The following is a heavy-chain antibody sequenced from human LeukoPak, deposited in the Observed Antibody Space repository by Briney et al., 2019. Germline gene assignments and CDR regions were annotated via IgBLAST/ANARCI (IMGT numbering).Heavy chain of an antibody. D-gene: IGHD1-26*01. Sequence: PGGSLRLSCVASGFIVSSNYLNWVRQAPGKGLEWVSSVSGSGRNTFYPDSVEGRFTISRDNSKNTVYLQMNSLRADDTAVYYCVKSRRVGANQRGLFDYWGQGTLVTVSP. CDR3: VKSRRVGANQRGLFDY. J-gene: IGHJ4*02. CDR1: GFIVSSNY. V-gene: IGHV3-23*01. CDR2: VSGSGRNT.